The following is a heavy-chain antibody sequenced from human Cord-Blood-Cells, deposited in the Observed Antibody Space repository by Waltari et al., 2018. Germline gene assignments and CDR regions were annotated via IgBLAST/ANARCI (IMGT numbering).Heavy chain of an antibody. Sequence: QVQLQQWGAGLLKPSETLSPTCAVYGGSFSGYYWSWLRQPPGKGLEWIGEINHSGSTNYNPSLKSRVTISVDTSKNQFSLKLSSVTAADTAVYYCARGYCSSTSCYKDAFDIWGQGTMVTVSS. V-gene: IGHV4-34*01. CDR1: GGSFSGYY. J-gene: IGHJ3*02. CDR3: ARGYCSSTSCYKDAFDI. CDR2: INHSGST. D-gene: IGHD2-2*01.